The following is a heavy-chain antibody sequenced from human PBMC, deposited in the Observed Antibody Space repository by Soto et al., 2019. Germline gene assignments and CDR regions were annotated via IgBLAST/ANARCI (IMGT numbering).Heavy chain of an antibody. D-gene: IGHD6-13*01. J-gene: IGHJ5*02. Sequence: GGSLRLSCAASGFTFSSYAMSWVRQAPGKGLEWVSAISGSGGSTYYADSVKGRFTISRDNSKNTLYLQMNSLRAEDTAVYYCAKTGGSSSSWYSLLLKNWFDPWGQGTLVTVSS. CDR1: GFTFSSYA. V-gene: IGHV3-23*01. CDR3: AKTGGSSSSWYSLLLKNWFDP. CDR2: ISGSGGST.